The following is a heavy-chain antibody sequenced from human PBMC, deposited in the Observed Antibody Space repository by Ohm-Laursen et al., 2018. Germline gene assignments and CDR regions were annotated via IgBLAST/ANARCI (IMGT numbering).Heavy chain of an antibody. CDR2: IGGSGVPT. J-gene: IGHJ3*02. CDR1: GFTFSSYG. CDR3: AKDHSPYSSNLRSAFDI. V-gene: IGHV3-23*01. Sequence: SLRLSCAASGFTFSSYGMNWVRQAPGKGLEWVSVIGGSGVPTYYADSVKGRFTISRDNSKNTLFLLMNSLRAEDTAVYYCAKDHSPYSSNLRSAFDIWGQGTMVTVSS. D-gene: IGHD6-13*01.